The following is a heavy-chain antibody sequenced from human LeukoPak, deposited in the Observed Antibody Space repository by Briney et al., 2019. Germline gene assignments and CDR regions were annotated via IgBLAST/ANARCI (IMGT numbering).Heavy chain of an antibody. CDR1: GYTFTTYG. V-gene: IGHV1-18*01. CDR2: SSAYNGNT. D-gene: IGHD2-2*01. J-gene: IGHJ4*02. Sequence: ASVKVSCKASGYTFTTYGISWVRQAPGQGLEWMGWSSAYNGNTNYGQKLQGRVTMTSDTSTSTAYMELRSLRSDDTAVYYCARGPPRGSSASCFDYWGQGTLVTVSS. CDR3: ARGPPRGSSASCFDY.